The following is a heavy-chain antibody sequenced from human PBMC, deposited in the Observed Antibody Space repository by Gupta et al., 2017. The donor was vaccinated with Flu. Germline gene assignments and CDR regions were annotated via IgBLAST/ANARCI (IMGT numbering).Heavy chain of an antibody. Sequence: QVQLVQSGTDMTQPGASVQVSCTASGYTFTGYYIHWVRQAPGQGLEWLGWINTKSGGTYYAQKFQGRVTMTRDTSMNIAYMELSSLTSDDTAGNYCSRDPLGAGSGVRYGMDVWGQGTTVTVSS. V-gene: IGHV1-2*02. CDR2: INTKSGGT. J-gene: IGHJ6*02. CDR1: GYTFTGYY. CDR3: SRDPLGAGSGVRYGMDV. D-gene: IGHD6-19*01.